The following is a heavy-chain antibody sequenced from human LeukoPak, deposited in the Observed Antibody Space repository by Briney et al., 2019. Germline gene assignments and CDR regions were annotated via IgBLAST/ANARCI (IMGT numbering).Heavy chain of an antibody. CDR1: GGSISSYY. CDR2: IYYSGST. J-gene: IGHJ6*03. V-gene: IGHV4-59*01. CDR3: ARHSKEVYYYYYYMDV. Sequence: PSETLSLTCTVSGGSISSYYWSWIRQPPGKGLEWIGYIYYSGSTNYNPSLKSRVTISVDTSKNQFSLKLSSVTAADTAVYYCARHSKEVYYYYYYMDVWGKGTTVTVSS.